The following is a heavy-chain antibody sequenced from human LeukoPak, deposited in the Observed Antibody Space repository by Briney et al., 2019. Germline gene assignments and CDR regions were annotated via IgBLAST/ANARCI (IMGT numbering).Heavy chain of an antibody. V-gene: IGHV3-7*01. D-gene: IGHD5-18*01. CDR1: GFTFSSYW. J-gene: IGHJ4*02. CDR3: ARGGAPEYSYGYYFDY. CDR2: IKQDESEK. Sequence: PGGSLRLSCAASGFTFSSYWMSWVRQAPGKGLEWVANIKQDESEKYYVDSVKGRFTISRDNAKNSLYLQMNNLRAEDTAVYYCARGGAPEYSYGYYFDYWGQGTPVTVSS.